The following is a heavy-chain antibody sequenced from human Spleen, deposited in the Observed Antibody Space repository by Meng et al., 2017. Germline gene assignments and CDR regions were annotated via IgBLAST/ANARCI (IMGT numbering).Heavy chain of an antibody. J-gene: IGHJ5*02. V-gene: IGHV4-34*01. CDR2: INHSGST. CDR1: GGSFSGYY. CDR3: ARETSPSDQGWFDP. Sequence: LQQWGAGLLNPSETLSLTCVVSGGSFSGYYWSGIRQPPGKGLEWIGEINHSGSTNYNPSLKSRVTISVDTSKNQFSLKQSSVTAADTAVYSCARETSPSDQGWFDPWGQGTLVTVSS.